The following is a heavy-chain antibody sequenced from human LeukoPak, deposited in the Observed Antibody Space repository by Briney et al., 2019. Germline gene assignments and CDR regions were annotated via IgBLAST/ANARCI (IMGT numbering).Heavy chain of an antibody. CDR1: GFTFSTYD. CDR3: ARGDCSGGSCSSIDV. D-gene: IGHD2-15*01. Sequence: GGSLRLSCAASGFTFSTYDMHWVRQPTGKGLEWVSGVNPAGDTYYPGSVKGRFTISREDAKNSFYLQMNSLRVGDTAVYYCARGDCSGGSCSSIDVWGQGTTVTVSS. CDR2: VNPAGDT. J-gene: IGHJ6*02. V-gene: IGHV3-13*04.